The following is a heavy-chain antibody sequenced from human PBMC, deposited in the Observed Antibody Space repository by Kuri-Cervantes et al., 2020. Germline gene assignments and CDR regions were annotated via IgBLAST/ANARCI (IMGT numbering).Heavy chain of an antibody. J-gene: IGHJ5*02. V-gene: IGHV4-61*01. CDR3: ATRRVGATRWFDP. CDR2: IYYSGST. D-gene: IGHD1-26*01. Sequence: SETLSLTCTVSGGSVSSGSYYWSWIRQPPGKGLEWIGYIYYSGSTNYNPSLKSRVTISVDTSKNQFSLKLSSVTAADTAVYYCATRRVGATRWFDPWGQGTLVTVSS. CDR1: GGSVSSGSYY.